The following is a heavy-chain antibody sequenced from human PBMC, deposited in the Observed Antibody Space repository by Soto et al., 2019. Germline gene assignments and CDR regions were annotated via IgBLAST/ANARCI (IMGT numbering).Heavy chain of an antibody. CDR1: GFSLSTSGVG. V-gene: IGHV2-5*02. CDR3: AHRPVLRDFNY. D-gene: IGHD3-3*01. CDR2: IYWDDNK. Sequence: QITLKESGPTLVKPTQTLTLTCTFSGFSLSTSGVGVGWIRQPPGKALEWLALIYWDDNKRYSPSLKSRLTITKATSKNQVVLTMTNMDPVDTATYYCAHRPVLRDFNYWGQGTLVTVSS. J-gene: IGHJ4*02.